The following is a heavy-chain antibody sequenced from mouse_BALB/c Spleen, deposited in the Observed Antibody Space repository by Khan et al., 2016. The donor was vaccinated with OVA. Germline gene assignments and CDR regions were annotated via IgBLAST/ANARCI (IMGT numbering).Heavy chain of an antibody. CDR2: ITYSGNI. J-gene: IGHJ4*01. CDR1: GDSITSGF. V-gene: IGHV3-8*02. Sequence: EVQLQESGPSLVKPSQTLSLSCYVTGDSITSGFWNWIRNFPGNKFEYLGYITYSGNIYYNQSLKSRISITRHTSRSQYYLQLTSVTTEDTATDYCARSYGSWAMDYWGQGTSVTVSS. CDR3: ARSYGSWAMDY. D-gene: IGHD1-1*01.